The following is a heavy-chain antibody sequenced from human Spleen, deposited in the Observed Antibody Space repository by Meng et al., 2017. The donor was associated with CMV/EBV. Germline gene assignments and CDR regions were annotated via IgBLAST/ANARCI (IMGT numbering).Heavy chain of an antibody. J-gene: IGHJ6*02. V-gene: IGHV4-34*01. D-gene: IGHD3-10*01. Sequence: SETLSLTCAVYGGSFSGYYWSWIRQPPGKGLEWIGEINHSGSTNYNPSLKSRVTISVDTSKNQFSLKLSSVTAADTAVYYCARVPRVDQLGSKGKYYGMDVWGQGTTVTVSS. CDR2: INHSGST. CDR1: GGSFSGYY. CDR3: ARVPRVDQLGSKGKYYGMDV.